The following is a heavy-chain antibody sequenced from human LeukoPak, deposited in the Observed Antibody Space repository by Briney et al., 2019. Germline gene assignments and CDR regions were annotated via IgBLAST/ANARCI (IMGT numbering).Heavy chain of an antibody. Sequence: GASVKVSCKTSGYSFTNFYIDWVRQAPGQGLEWMGMVNPSGGSTISAQRFQDRVNMTTDTSTRTVYMEMTGLTSDDTGIYYCARDAFWGQGTQVTVSS. D-gene: IGHD3-3*02. V-gene: IGHV1-46*01. J-gene: IGHJ4*02. CDR1: GYSFTNFY. CDR2: VNPSGGST. CDR3: ARDAF.